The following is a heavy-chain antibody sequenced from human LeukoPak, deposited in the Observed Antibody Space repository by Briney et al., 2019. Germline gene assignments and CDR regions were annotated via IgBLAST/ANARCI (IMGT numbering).Heavy chain of an antibody. J-gene: IGHJ4*02. D-gene: IGHD3-3*01. CDR1: GGSISSYY. CDR2: IYYSGST. CDR3: ARFSSIFGVTTFDY. V-gene: IGHV4-59*01. Sequence: SETLSLTCTVSGGSISSYYWSWIRQPPGKGLEWIGYIYYSGSTNYNPSLKSRVTISVDTSKNQFSLKLSSVTAADTAVYYRARFSSIFGVTTFDYWGQGTLVTVSS.